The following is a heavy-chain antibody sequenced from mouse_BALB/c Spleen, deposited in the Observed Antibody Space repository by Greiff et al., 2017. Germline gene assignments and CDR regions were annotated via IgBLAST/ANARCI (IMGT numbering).Heavy chain of an antibody. V-gene: IGHV5-17*02. CDR2: ISSGSSTI. CDR3: ARSLYASYAMDY. D-gene: IGHD2-3*01. J-gene: IGHJ4*01. CDR1: GFTFSSFG. Sequence: EVMLVESGGGLVQPGGSRKLSCAASGFTFSSFGMHWVRQAPEKGLEWVAYISSGSSTIYYADTVKGRFTISRDNPKNTLFLQMTSLRSEDTAMYYCARSLYASYAMDYWGQGTSVTVSS.